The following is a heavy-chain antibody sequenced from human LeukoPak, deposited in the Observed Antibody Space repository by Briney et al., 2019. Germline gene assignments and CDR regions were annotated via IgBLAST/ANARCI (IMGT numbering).Heavy chain of an antibody. V-gene: IGHV4-4*02. CDR2: IYHSGST. D-gene: IGHD6-13*01. Sequence: SETLSLTCAVSGGSISSSNWWSWVRQPPGKGLEWIGEIYHSGSTNYNPSLKSRVTISVDKSKNQFSLKLSSVTAADTAVYYCARDPRRRYSSSWPFDPWGQGTLVTVSS. CDR1: GGSISSSNW. J-gene: IGHJ5*02. CDR3: ARDPRRRYSSSWPFDP.